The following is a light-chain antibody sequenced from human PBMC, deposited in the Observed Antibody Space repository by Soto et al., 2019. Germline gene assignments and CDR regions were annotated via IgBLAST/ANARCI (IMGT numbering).Light chain of an antibody. CDR2: GAS. Sequence: EMVVTQSPGTLPLSPGERATLSCRASQSISSSYLAWYQQKPGQAPRLLIYGASSRGTGIPDRFSGSGSGTDFTLTTGRLEPEDFPVYYCQQYGSSPLTFGPGTKVDIK. J-gene: IGKJ3*01. CDR3: QQYGSSPLT. V-gene: IGKV3-20*01. CDR1: QSISSSY.